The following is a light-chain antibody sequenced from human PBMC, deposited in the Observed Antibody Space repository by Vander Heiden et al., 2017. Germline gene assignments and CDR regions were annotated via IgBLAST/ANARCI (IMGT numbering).Light chain of an antibody. V-gene: IGLV3-1*01. Sequence: SYELTPPPPVSVSPGQTASITCSGDKLGDKYACWYQQKPGQSPVLVIYQDSKRPSGIPERFSGSNSGNTATLTISGTQAMDEADYYCQAWDSSTVVFGGGTKLTVL. J-gene: IGLJ2*01. CDR1: KLGDKY. CDR3: QAWDSSTVV. CDR2: QDS.